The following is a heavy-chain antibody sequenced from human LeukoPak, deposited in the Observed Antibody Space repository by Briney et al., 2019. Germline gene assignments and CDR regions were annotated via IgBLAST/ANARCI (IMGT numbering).Heavy chain of an antibody. D-gene: IGHD3-10*01. V-gene: IGHV3-7*03. CDR3: ARAGSGTSRDY. CDR1: GFTFSRSW. Sequence: PGGSLRLSCAASGFTFSRSWMSWVRQAPGEGLEWVASIKQDGSEKYYVDSVKGRFTISRDNAKNSLYLQMNSPRVEDTAVYYCARAGSGTSRDYWGQGTLVTVSS. CDR2: IKQDGSEK. J-gene: IGHJ4*02.